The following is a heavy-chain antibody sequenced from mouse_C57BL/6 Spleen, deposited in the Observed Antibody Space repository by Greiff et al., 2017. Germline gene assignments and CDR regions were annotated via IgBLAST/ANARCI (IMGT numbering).Heavy chain of an antibody. Sequence: VQLQESGPELVKPGASVKISCKASGYAFSSSWMNWVKQRPGKGLEWIGRIYPGDGDTNYNGKFKGKATLTADKSSSTSYMQLSSLTSEDSAVYFCARGGNGYYRNAMDYWGQGTSVTVSS. CDR3: ARGGNGYYRNAMDY. CDR1: GYAFSSSW. D-gene: IGHD2-3*01. CDR2: IYPGDGDT. J-gene: IGHJ4*01. V-gene: IGHV1-82*01.